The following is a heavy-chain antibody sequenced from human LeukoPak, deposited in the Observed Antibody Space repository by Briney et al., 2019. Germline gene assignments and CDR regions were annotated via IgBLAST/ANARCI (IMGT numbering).Heavy chain of an antibody. CDR3: ARQAAFDILTGYYTHDAFDI. V-gene: IGHV4-59*08. Sequence: SETLSLTCTVSGGSISSYYWSWIRQPPWKGLEWIGHIYYSGSTNYNPSLKSRVTISIDTSKNQFSLKLSSVTAADTAVYYCARQAAFDILTGYYTHDAFDIWGQGTMVTVSS. J-gene: IGHJ3*02. CDR2: IYYSGST. D-gene: IGHD3-9*01. CDR1: GGSISSYY.